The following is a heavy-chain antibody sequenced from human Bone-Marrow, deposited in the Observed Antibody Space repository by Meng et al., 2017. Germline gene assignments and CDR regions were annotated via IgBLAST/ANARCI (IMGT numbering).Heavy chain of an antibody. Sequence: QVQLPQWGAGLLKPSETLSLTCAVYGWTFSDYYWSWIRQPPGKGLEWIGEINHSGGTKYNPSLESRVTIAIDTSKNQFSLKLSSVNAADTAIYYCARQGDTAMATFDYWGQGTLVTVSS. V-gene: IGHV4-34*01. CDR3: ARQGDTAMATFDY. J-gene: IGHJ4*02. CDR1: GWTFSDYY. D-gene: IGHD5-18*01. CDR2: INHSGGT.